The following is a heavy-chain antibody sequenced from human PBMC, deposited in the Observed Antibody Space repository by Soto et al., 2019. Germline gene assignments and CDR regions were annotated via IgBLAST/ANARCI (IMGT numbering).Heavy chain of an antibody. J-gene: IGHJ4*02. CDR1: GFTFSNYG. CDR3: AKSRDGYQHGLG. V-gene: IGHV3-33*06. Sequence: QVQLVESGGGVVQPGMSLKLSCAASGFTFSNYGMHWVRQAPGKGLEWVAVIWYDGSTTLYADSVKGRFTISRDIPKNTLFLQMDGLRADDTAMYYCAKSRDGYQHGLGWGQGTLVTVSS. D-gene: IGHD2-2*01. CDR2: IWYDGSTT.